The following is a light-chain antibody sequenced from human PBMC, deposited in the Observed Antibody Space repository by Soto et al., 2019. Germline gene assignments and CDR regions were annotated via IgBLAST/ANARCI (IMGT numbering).Light chain of an antibody. V-gene: IGKV3-15*01. Sequence: EIVMTQSPATLSVSPGERATLSCRASQSVSSNLAWYQQKPGQAPRLLIYGASTRATGIPARFSGSGSGTEFTLTISSLQSEDFAIYYCQQFKNWPRTFGLGTKVEIK. CDR1: QSVSSN. CDR2: GAS. CDR3: QQFKNWPRT. J-gene: IGKJ1*01.